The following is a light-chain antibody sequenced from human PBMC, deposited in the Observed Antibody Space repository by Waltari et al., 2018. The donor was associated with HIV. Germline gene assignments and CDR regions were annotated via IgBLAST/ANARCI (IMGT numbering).Light chain of an antibody. CDR3: GSWFRSLRGGV. Sequence: QFVLTQPPSLSAAPGQTVTISCSTSSSRSPDIGDAFVPWYQHVPGEAPKLVIYDNNKRPSGIPDRFSGSRTATSATLAITGLQTEDEAIYYCGSWFRSLRGGVFGGGTKLTVL. J-gene: IGLJ2*01. V-gene: IGLV1-51*01. CDR1: SSRSPDIGDAF. CDR2: DNN.